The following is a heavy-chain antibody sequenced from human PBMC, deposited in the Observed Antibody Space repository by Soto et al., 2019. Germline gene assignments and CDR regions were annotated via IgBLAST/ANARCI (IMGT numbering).Heavy chain of an antibody. CDR3: ARNYGDYEAHFDY. J-gene: IGHJ4*02. Sequence: PGGSLRLSCAASGFTVSSNYMSWVRQAPGKGLEWVSVIYSGGSTYYADSVKGRFTISRHNSKNTLYLQMNSLRAEDTAVYYCARNYGDYEAHFDYWGQGTLVTVSS. CDR2: IYSGGST. CDR1: GFTVSSNY. V-gene: IGHV3-53*04. D-gene: IGHD4-17*01.